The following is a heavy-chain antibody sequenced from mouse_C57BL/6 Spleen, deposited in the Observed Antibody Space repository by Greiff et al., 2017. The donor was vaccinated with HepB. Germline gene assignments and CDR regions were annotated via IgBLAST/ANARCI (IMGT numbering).Heavy chain of an antibody. CDR3: ARGSTTVVATDAMDY. Sequence: QVQLQQSGAELARPGASVKMSCKASGYTFTSYTMHWVKQRPGQGLEWIGYINPSSGYTKYNQKFKDKATLTADKSSSTAYMQLSSLTSEDSAVYYCARGSTTVVATDAMDYWGQGTSVTVSS. V-gene: IGHV1-4*01. CDR1: GYTFTSYT. CDR2: INPSSGYT. D-gene: IGHD1-1*01. J-gene: IGHJ4*01.